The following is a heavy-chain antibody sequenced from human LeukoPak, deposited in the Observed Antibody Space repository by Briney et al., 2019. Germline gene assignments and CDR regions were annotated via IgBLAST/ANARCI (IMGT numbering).Heavy chain of an antibody. Sequence: GGSLRLSCAASGFTFSSYAMSWVRQAPGKGLQWVSGISGSGGSTYYADSVRGRFTISRDNSKNTLYLQMNSLRAEDTAVYYCAKHGFGVFEGYWGQGTLVTVSS. CDR3: AKHGFGVFEGY. J-gene: IGHJ4*02. D-gene: IGHD3-10*01. CDR1: GFTFSSYA. V-gene: IGHV3-23*01. CDR2: ISGSGGST.